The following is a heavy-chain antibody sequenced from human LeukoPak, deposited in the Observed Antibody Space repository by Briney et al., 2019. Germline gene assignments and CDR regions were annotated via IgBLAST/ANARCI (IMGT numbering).Heavy chain of an antibody. J-gene: IGHJ3*02. CDR2: IYYSGST. CDR3: ARNRKQQLVGDAFDI. V-gene: IGHV4-59*01. Sequence: SETLSLTCTVSGGSISSYYWSWIRRPPGKGLEWIGYIYYSGSTNYNPSLKSRVTISVDTSKNQFSLKLSSVTAADTAVYYCARNRKQQLVGDAFDIWGQGTMVTVSS. D-gene: IGHD6-13*01. CDR1: GGSISSYY.